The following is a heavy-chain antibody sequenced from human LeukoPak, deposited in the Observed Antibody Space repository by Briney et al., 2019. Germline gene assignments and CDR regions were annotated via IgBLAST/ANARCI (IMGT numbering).Heavy chain of an antibody. J-gene: IGHJ4*02. CDR2: ISVYNGNT. CDR3: ARLADTAMVASDY. CDR1: GYTFTNNE. V-gene: IGHV1-18*01. Sequence: ASVKVSCKASGYTFTNNEISWVRQAPGQGLEWMGWISVYNGNTKYAQNLQGRVTMTTDTSTSTAHMELRSLRSDDTAVYYCARLADTAMVASDYWGQGTLVTVSS. D-gene: IGHD5-18*01.